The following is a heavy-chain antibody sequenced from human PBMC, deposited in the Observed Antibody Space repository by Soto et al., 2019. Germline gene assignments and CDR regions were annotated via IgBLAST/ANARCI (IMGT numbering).Heavy chain of an antibody. CDR1: GGSIIGYY. CDR2: IYNSGNT. J-gene: IGHJ3*02. V-gene: IGHV4-59*08. Sequence: SETLSLTCTVSGGSIIGYYWSWIRQPPGKGLEWIGYIYNSGNTIYNPSLKSRVTISVDTSKNQFSLNLSSVTAADTAVYYCARPHKGDYAFDIWGQGTMVTVSS. D-gene: IGHD2-21*02. CDR3: ARPHKGDYAFDI.